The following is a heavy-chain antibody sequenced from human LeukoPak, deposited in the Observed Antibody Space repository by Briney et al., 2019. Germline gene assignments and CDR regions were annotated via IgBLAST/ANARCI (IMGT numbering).Heavy chain of an antibody. D-gene: IGHD4-17*01. J-gene: IGHJ6*03. CDR2: IYYTGNT. CDR3: ARVHYGDYYYYYMDV. Sequence: PSETLSLTCAVSGGSISSGGYSWSWIRQPPWKAMEFIAYIYYTGNTYFNPSLKSRVTISVDTSKNQFSLRLSSVTAADTAVYYCARVHYGDYYYYYMDVWGKGTTVTVSS. CDR1: GGSISSGGYS. V-gene: IGHV4-30-4*07.